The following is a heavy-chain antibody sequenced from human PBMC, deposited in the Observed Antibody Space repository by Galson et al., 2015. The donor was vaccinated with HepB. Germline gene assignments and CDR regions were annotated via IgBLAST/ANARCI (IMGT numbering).Heavy chain of an antibody. D-gene: IGHD1-1*01. J-gene: IGHJ4*02. CDR3: ARGFHNDWPNYYFDN. CDR2: ISSIGDNT. CDR1: GSFSTYF. Sequence: SLRLSCAASGSFSTYFMHWVRQAPGKGLEFVSTISSIGDNTYYGDSVKGRFTIYRDNSKNTLYLQMDSLTAEDTALYFCARGFHNDWPNYYFDNWGQGSLVTVSS. V-gene: IGHV3-64*04.